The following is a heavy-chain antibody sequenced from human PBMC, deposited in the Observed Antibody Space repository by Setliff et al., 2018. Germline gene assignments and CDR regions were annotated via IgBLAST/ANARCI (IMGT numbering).Heavy chain of an antibody. CDR3: FGAGTCSY. CDR2: INPHGSEK. V-gene: IGHV3-7*01. Sequence: GGSLRLSCTASGLSYTNDWVSWVRQAPGKGLEWLASINPHGSEKFYVDSVKGRFTISRDNAKNSLSLQMNNLRTEDTAVYYCFGAGTCSYWGQETLVTVSS. CDR1: GLSYTNDW. J-gene: IGHJ4*02. D-gene: IGHD3-10*01.